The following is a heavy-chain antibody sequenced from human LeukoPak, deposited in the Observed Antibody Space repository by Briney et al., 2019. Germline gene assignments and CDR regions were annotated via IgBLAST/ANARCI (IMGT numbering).Heavy chain of an antibody. D-gene: IGHD4-11*01. V-gene: IGHV3-48*01. CDR2: INGGSSPI. Sequence: GGSLRLSCAASGFTFSRDSMNWVRQAPGKGLEWVSYINGGSSPIYYADSVRGRFTISRDNAKNSLYLQMNSLRAEDTAVYYCARPTVTTGVDAFDIWGQGTMVTVSS. J-gene: IGHJ3*02. CDR3: ARPTVTTGVDAFDI. CDR1: GFTFSRDS.